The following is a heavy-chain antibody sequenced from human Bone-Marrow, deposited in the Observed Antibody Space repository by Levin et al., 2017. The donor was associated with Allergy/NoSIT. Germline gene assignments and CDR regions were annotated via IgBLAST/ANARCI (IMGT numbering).Heavy chain of an antibody. Sequence: PGGSLRLSCAASGFAFSNYWMHWVRQAPGKGLVWVSRINRGGTSTTYADSVKGRFTISRDNAKNTLYPQMNSLRAEDTAVYYCARDPFAYNFGSGSYLDYWGQGTLVSVSS. CDR1: GFAFSNYW. J-gene: IGHJ4*02. V-gene: IGHV3-74*01. D-gene: IGHD3-10*01. CDR2: INRGGTST. CDR3: ARDPFAYNFGSGSYLDY.